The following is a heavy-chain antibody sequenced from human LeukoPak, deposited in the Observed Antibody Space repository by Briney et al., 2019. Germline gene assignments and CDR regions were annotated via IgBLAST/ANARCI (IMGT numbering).Heavy chain of an antibody. J-gene: IGHJ4*02. CDR3: ARLSRGGGDYGY. CDR1: GYSISSGYY. V-gene: IGHV4-38-2*01. D-gene: IGHD4-17*01. CDR2: IYHSGST. Sequence: SEALSLTCAVSGYSISSGYYWGWIRQPPGKGLEWIGSIYHSGSTYYNPSLKSRVTISVDTSKNQFSLKLSSVTAADTAVYYCARLSRGGGDYGYWGQGTLVTVSS.